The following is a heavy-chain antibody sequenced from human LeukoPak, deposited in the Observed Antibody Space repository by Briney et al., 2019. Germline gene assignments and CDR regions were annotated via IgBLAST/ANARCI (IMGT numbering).Heavy chain of an antibody. CDR2: IYSGGST. Sequence: PGGSLRLSCAASGFTFSTYWMSWVRQAPGKGLEWVSVIYSGGSTYYADSVKGRFTISRDNSKNTLYLQMNSLRAEDTAVYYCARDGDLGLPGGSNYWGQGTLVTVSS. J-gene: IGHJ4*02. D-gene: IGHD3-16*01. CDR3: ARDGDLGLPGGSNY. CDR1: GFTFSTYW. V-gene: IGHV3-66*01.